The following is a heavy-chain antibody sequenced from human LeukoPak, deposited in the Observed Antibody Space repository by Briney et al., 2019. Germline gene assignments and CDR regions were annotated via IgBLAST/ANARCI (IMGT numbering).Heavy chain of an antibody. D-gene: IGHD1-26*01. J-gene: IGHJ4*02. V-gene: IGHV3-23*01. Sequence: GGSLRLSCAACGFTFSSYAMSWVRQAPGKGLEWVSAISGSGGSTYYADSVKGRFTISRDNSKNTLYLQMNSLRAEDTAVYYCAKDREWWELLLSVRSGFDYWGQGTLVTVSA. CDR1: GFTFSSYA. CDR2: ISGSGGST. CDR3: AKDREWWELLLSVRSGFDY.